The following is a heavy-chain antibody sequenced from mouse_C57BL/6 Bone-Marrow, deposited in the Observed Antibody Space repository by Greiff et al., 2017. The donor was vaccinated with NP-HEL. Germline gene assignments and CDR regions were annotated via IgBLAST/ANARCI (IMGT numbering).Heavy chain of an antibody. CDR2: INPSSGYT. Sequence: VQRVESGAELAKPGASVKLSCKASGYTFTSYWMHWVKQRPGQGLEWIGYINPSSGYTKYNQKFKDKATLTADKSSSTAYMQLSSRTYEDSAVYNSASEGIYYGLVGFAYWGQGTLVTVSA. CDR1: GYTFTSYW. J-gene: IGHJ3*01. V-gene: IGHV1-7*01. D-gene: IGHD2-2*01. CDR3: ASEGIYYGLVGFAY.